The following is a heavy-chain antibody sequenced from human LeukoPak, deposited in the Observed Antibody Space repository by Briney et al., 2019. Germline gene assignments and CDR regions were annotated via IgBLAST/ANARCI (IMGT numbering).Heavy chain of an antibody. CDR1: GFTFSSYW. CDR3: ANQLGYCSSTSCYKVY. CDR2: IKQDGSEK. D-gene: IGHD2-2*02. J-gene: IGHJ4*02. Sequence: PGGSLRLSCAASGFTFSSYWMSWVRQAPGKGLEGVANIKQDGSEKYYVDSVKGRFTISRDNAKNSLYLQMNSLRAEDTAVYYCANQLGYCSSTSCYKVYWGQGTLVTVSS. V-gene: IGHV3-7*01.